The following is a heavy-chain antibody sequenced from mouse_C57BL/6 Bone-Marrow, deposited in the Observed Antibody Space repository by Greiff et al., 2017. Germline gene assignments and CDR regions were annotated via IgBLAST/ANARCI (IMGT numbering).Heavy chain of an antibody. V-gene: IGHV14-2*01. CDR1: GFNIKDYY. D-gene: IGHD6-1*01. J-gene: IGHJ1*03. CDR3: ARGLLSSWYFDV. Sequence: VQLQQSGAELVKPGASVKLSCTASGFNIKDYYMHWVKQRTEQGLEWIGRIDPEDGETKYAPKFQGKATITADTSSNTAYLQLSSLTSGDTAADYCARGLLSSWYFDVWGTGTTVTVSS. CDR2: IDPEDGET.